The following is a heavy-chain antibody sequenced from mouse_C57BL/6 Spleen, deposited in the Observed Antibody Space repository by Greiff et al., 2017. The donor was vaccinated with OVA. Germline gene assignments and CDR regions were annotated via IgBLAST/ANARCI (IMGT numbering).Heavy chain of an antibody. Sequence: EVQLQQSGPELVKPGASVKISCKASGYTFTDYYMNWVQQSHGKSLEWIGDINPNNGGTSYNQKFKGKATLTVDKSYSTAYMALRSLPSEDAADYYCARGNYDGGWYFDVWGTGTTVTVSS. CDR1: GYTFTDYY. D-gene: IGHD2-4*01. V-gene: IGHV1-26*01. CDR3: ARGNYDGGWYFDV. J-gene: IGHJ1*03. CDR2: INPNNGGT.